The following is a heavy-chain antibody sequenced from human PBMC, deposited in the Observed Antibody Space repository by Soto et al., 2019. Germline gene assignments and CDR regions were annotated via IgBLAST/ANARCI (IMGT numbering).Heavy chain of an antibody. Sequence: SATLSLTCPFSGGYMSSNYGSLIRQSPAKGLEWIGFVYYGRTNYNPSFESRVTMSVDTPKKQFSLELSDVTAADTAVYYCVSYRGAFYFDHWGQGTLVTVSS. CDR2: VYYGRT. CDR1: GGYMSSNY. J-gene: IGHJ4*02. CDR3: VSYRGAFYFDH. D-gene: IGHD4-4*01. V-gene: IGHV4-59*01.